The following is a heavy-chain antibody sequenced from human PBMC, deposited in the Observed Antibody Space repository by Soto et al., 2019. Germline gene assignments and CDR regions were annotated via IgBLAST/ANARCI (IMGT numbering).Heavy chain of an antibody. CDR3: LHQEWNNSNYYCDL. V-gene: IGHV2-5*02. CDR1: GFSLSTSGVG. CDR2: IYWDDDK. D-gene: IGHD4-4*01. J-gene: IGHJ2*01. Sequence: QITVKESGPKLVKPSQTLTLTCAFSGFSLSTSGVGVGWVRQPPGKAPEWLALIYWDDDKRYRPSLKSRLSITNDTSKDQVVFTMTNMDPVDTATYYCLHQEWNNSNYYCDLWGRGTLVTVSS.